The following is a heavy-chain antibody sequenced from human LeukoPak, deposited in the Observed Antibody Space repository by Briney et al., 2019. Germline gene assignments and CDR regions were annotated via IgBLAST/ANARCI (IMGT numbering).Heavy chain of an antibody. D-gene: IGHD3-22*01. CDR1: GFTFNRHA. V-gene: IGHV3-23*01. J-gene: IGHJ2*01. Sequence: PGGSLRLSCAASGFTFNRHAMTWVRQAPGKGLDWVSAISGSGDNTYYADSVKGRFTVSRDSSRNALYLQMNSLRAEDTAVYYCAKAPRSVVVIRFIDWYFDLWGRGTLVTVSS. CDR3: AKAPRSVVVIRFIDWYFDL. CDR2: ISGSGDNT.